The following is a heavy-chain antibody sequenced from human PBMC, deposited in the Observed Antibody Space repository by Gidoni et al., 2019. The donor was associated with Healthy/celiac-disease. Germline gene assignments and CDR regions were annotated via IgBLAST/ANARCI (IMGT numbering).Heavy chain of an antibody. CDR2: IWYDGSNK. D-gene: IGHD4-17*01. CDR1: GFTFSSYG. V-gene: IGHV3-33*08. CDR3: ARAFKYGDYFDY. J-gene: IGHJ4*02. Sequence: QVQLVESGGGVVQPGRCLRLSGAASGFTFSSYGMHWVRQAPGKGLEWVAVIWYDGSNKYYADSVKGRFTISRDNSKNTLYLQMNSLRAEYTAVYYCARAFKYGDYFDYWGQGTLVTVSS.